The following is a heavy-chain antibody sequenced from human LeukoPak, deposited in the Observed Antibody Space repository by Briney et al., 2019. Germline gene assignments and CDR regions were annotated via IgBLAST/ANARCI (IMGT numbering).Heavy chain of an antibody. CDR1: GGSIIGSTSY. CDR2: INYSGST. V-gene: IGHV4-39*01. J-gene: IGHJ4*02. Sequence: PSETLSLTCTVSGGSIIGSTSYWGWIRQPPGKGLDWIGIINYSGSTYYNPSLRSRVTISVATSKNQFSLKLNSVTASDTAVYYCARGYDYWGQGTLVTVSS. CDR3: ARGYDY. D-gene: IGHD3-22*01.